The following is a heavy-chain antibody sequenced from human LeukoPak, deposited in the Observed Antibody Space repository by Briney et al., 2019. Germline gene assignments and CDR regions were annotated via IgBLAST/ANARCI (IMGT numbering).Heavy chain of an antibody. CDR2: IYYSGST. CDR3: ASGQQWLADY. D-gene: IGHD6-19*01. CDR1: GGSISSYY. Sequence: PSETPSLTCTVSGGSISSYYWSWIRQPPGKGLEWIGYIYYSGSTNYNPSLKSRVAISVDTSKNQFSLKLSSVTAADTAVYYCASGQQWLADYWGQGTLVTVSS. V-gene: IGHV4-59*01. J-gene: IGHJ4*02.